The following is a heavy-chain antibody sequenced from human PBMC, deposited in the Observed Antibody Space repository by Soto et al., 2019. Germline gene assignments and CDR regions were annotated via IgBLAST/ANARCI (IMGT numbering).Heavy chain of an antibody. J-gene: IGHJ6*02. CDR1: GFIFSAYG. D-gene: IGHD2-21*01. Sequence: VHLVESGGGAVQAGRSLRVSCATSGFIFSAYGMHWVRQAPGKGLEWVAFINYDGSSKFYGDSVKGRFTVSRDNSKNTVFLQLNSLRGEDTATYYCARCKQKVIHCAMDVWGQGATVTVTS. CDR2: INYDGSSK. CDR3: ARCKQKVIHCAMDV. V-gene: IGHV3-33*01.